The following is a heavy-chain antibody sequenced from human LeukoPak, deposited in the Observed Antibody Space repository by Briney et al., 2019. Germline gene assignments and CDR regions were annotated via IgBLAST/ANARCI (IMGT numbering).Heavy chain of an antibody. J-gene: IGHJ4*02. CDR3: ARDLDYGGRGLDS. CDR1: GFTFSTSS. D-gene: IGHD4-23*01. V-gene: IGHV3-48*04. CDR2: ISTSSTI. Sequence: GGSLRLSFAASGFTFSTSSFNWVRQAPGRGLEWISYISTSSTINYADSVRGRFTISRDNAKSSLSLQMNSLRAEDTAVYYCARDLDYGGRGLDSWGQGTLVIVSS.